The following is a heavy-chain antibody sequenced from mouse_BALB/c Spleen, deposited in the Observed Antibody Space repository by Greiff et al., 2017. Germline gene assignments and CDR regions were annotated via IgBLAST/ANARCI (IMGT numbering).Heavy chain of an antibody. D-gene: IGHD1-1*01. V-gene: IGHV3-2*02. CDR2: ISYSGST. J-gene: IGHJ4*01. Sequence: EVKLQESGPGLVKPSQSLSLTCTVTGYSITSDYAWNWIRQFPGNKLEWMGYISYSGSTSYNPSLKSRISITRDTSKNQFFLQLNSVTTEDTATYYCARSGTPYAMDYWGQGTSVTVSS. CDR3: ARSGTPYAMDY. CDR1: GYSITSDYA.